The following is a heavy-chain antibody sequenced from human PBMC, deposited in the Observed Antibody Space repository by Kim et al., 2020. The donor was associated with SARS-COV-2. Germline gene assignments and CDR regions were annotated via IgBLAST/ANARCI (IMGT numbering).Heavy chain of an antibody. V-gene: IGHV3-30*04. J-gene: IGHJ4*02. Sequence: GGSLRLSCAASGFTFSSYAMHWVRQAPGKGLEWVAVISYDGSNKYYVDSVKGRFTISRDNSKNTVYLQMNSLRAEDTAVYYCARDLRVGATTSKVDYWGQRTLVTVSS. CDR3: ARDLRVGATTSKVDY. CDR1: GFTFSSYA. D-gene: IGHD1-26*01. CDR2: ISYDGSNK.